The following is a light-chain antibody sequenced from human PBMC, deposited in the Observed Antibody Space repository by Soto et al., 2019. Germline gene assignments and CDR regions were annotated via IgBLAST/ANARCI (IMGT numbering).Light chain of an antibody. CDR2: GAS. CDR3: QQYNSWLWT. J-gene: IGKJ1*01. Sequence: EIVMTQSPATQSVSPGEGATLSCRASQSVSSKLAWYQQKPGQAPRLLIYGASTRATGIPARFSGSGSGTEFTLIISSLQSEDSAVYYCQQYNSWLWTFGQGTKVEIK. V-gene: IGKV3-15*01. CDR1: QSVSSK.